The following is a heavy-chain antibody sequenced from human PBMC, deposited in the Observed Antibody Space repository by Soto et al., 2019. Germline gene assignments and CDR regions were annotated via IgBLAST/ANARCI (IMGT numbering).Heavy chain of an antibody. Sequence: VASVKVSCKASGYTFTSYGISWVRQAPGQGLEWMGWINGYNGNTNYAPKLQGRITMTTDTSTTTAYMELRSLRSDDTAVYYCARMGDVPYYYYGMDVWGQGTTVTVSS. V-gene: IGHV1-18*01. CDR3: ARMGDVPYYYYGMDV. CDR2: INGYNGNT. CDR1: GYTFTSYG. J-gene: IGHJ6*02. D-gene: IGHD3-16*01.